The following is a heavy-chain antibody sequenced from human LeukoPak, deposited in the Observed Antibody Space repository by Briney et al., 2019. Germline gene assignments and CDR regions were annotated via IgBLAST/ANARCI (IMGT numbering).Heavy chain of an antibody. CDR3: ARQKNYVVVTAILQNYFYS. D-gene: IGHD2-21*02. CDR1: GGSISSISYY. CDR2: ISYSGST. V-gene: IGHV4-39*01. J-gene: IGHJ4*03. Sequence: SETLSLTCTVSGGSISSISYYWGWIRQPPGKGLEWIGSISYSGSTYYTSPLMSRFTISVDTSKNQFSLKLNSVTAADTAVYYCARQKNYVVVTAILQNYFYSWGHETPLTVSS.